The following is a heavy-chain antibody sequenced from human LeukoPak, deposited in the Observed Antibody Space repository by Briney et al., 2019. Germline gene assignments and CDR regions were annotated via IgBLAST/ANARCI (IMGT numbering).Heavy chain of an antibody. J-gene: IGHJ4*02. CDR1: GYSISSGYY. CDR3: ARGYQLLSTASYYFDY. CDR2: IYHSGST. D-gene: IGHD2-2*01. V-gene: IGHV4-38-2*02. Sequence: SETLSLTCTVSGYSISSGYYWGWIRQPPGKGLEWIGSIYHSGSTYYNPSLKSRVTISVDTSKNQFSLKLSSVTAADTAVYYCARGYQLLSTASYYFDYWGQGTLVTVSS.